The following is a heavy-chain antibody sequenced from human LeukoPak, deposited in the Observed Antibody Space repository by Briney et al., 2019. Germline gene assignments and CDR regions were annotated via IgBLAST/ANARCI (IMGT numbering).Heavy chain of an antibody. CDR3: AKYYVAVAGTWNAFDI. J-gene: IGHJ3*02. V-gene: IGHV3-23*01. D-gene: IGHD6-19*01. Sequence: GGSLRLSCAASGFTFTNYDMNWVRQAPGKGLQWVSAITGSGGTTFYADSVKGRFTISRDNSKNTLFLQMNSLRAEDTAMYYCAKYYVAVAGTWNAFDIWGQGTVVTVSS. CDR1: GFTFTNYD. CDR2: ITGSGGTT.